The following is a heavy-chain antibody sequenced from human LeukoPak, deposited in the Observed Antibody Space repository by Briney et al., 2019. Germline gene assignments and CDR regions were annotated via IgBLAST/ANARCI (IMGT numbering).Heavy chain of an antibody. CDR1: GYTFTSYG. CDR2: ISAYNGNT. CDR3: ARAPVAVPAAIGGWFDP. V-gene: IGHV1-18*01. J-gene: IGHJ5*02. Sequence: GASVKVSCKASGYTFTSYGISWVRQAPGQGLEWMGWISAYNGNTNYAQKLQGRVTMTTDTSTSTAYMELRSLRSDDTAVYYCARAPVAVPAAIGGWFDPWGQGTLVTVSS. D-gene: IGHD2-2*02.